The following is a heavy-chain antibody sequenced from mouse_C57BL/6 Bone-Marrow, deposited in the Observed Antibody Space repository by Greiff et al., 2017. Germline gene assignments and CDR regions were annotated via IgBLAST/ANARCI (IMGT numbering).Heavy chain of an antibody. J-gene: IGHJ2*01. V-gene: IGHV1-81*01. CDR3: ARRRVYYDYSYFDY. CDR2: IYPRSGNT. D-gene: IGHD2-4*01. CDR1: GYTFTSYG. Sequence: QVQLKESGAELARPGASVQLSCKASGYTFTSYGISWVKQRTGQGLEWIGEIYPRSGNTYYNEKFKGKATLTADKSSSTAYMELRSLTSEDSAVYFCARRRVYYDYSYFDYWGQGTTLTVSS.